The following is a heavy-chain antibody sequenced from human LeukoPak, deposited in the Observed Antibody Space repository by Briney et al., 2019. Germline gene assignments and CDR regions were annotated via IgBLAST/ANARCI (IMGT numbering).Heavy chain of an antibody. Sequence: SETLSLTCAVYGGSFSGYYWSWIRQPPGKGLEWIGEINHSGSTNYNPSLKSRVTISVDTSKNQFSLKLSSVTPADTAVYYCARGKGYPRLTWFDPWGQGTLVTVSS. CDR1: GGSFSGYY. CDR3: ARGKGYPRLTWFDP. V-gene: IGHV4-34*01. J-gene: IGHJ5*02. D-gene: IGHD5-12*01. CDR2: INHSGST.